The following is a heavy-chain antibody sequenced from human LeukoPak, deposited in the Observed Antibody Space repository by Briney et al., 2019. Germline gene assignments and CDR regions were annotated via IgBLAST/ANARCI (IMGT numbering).Heavy chain of an antibody. Sequence: ASETLSLTCTVSGYSISSGYYWGWIRQPPGKGLEWIGYIYHSGTTNYNPSLKSRVTISVDTSKNQFSLKLSSVTAADTAVYYCAKVLSGYWYFDLWGRGALVTVSP. J-gene: IGHJ2*01. D-gene: IGHD2-2*01. CDR3: AKVLSGYWYFDL. V-gene: IGHV4-38-2*02. CDR2: IYHSGTT. CDR1: GYSISSGYY.